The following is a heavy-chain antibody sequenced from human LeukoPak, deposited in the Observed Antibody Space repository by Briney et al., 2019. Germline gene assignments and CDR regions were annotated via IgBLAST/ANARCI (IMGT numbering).Heavy chain of an antibody. D-gene: IGHD1-7*01. J-gene: IGHJ4*02. CDR2: INSDGSAK. CDR1: GFRISSQW. Sequence: PGGSLRLPCAVSGFRISSQWMTWVRQAPGTGLEWVATINSDGSAKYHVDSVKGRFTISRDNAKNLVYLQMSILRAEDTAVYYCADLGTSDCGQGTLVTVSS. CDR3: ADLGTSD. V-gene: IGHV3-7*01.